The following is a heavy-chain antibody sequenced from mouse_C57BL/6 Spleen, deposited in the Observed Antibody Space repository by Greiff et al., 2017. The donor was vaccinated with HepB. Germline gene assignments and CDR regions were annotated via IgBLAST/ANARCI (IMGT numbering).Heavy chain of an antibody. CDR1: GYAFSSYW. CDR3: AREIYYYGSSYGGYFDV. V-gene: IGHV1-80*01. Sequence: EQSGAELVKPGASVKISCKASGYAFSSYWMNWVKQRPGKGLEWIGQIYPGDGDTNYNGKFKGKATLTADKSSSTAYMQLSSLTSEDSAVYFCAREIYYYGSSYGGYFDVWGTGTTVTVSS. D-gene: IGHD1-1*01. CDR2: IYPGDGDT. J-gene: IGHJ1*03.